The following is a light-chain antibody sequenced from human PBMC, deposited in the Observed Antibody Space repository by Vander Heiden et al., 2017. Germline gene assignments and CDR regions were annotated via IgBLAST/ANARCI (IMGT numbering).Light chain of an antibody. J-gene: IGKJ3*01. Sequence: DIQMPQSPSSLSASVGDRVTITCRASQSISSYLNWYQQKPGKAPKLLIYAASSWQSGVPSRCSGSGSGTDFTLTISSLQPEDFATYYCQQSYSTLGFTFGPGTKVDIK. CDR1: QSISSY. V-gene: IGKV1-39*01. CDR3: QQSYSTLGFT. CDR2: AAS.